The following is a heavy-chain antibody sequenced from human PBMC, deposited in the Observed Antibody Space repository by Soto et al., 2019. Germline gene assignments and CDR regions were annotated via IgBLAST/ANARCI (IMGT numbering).Heavy chain of an antibody. CDR3: ARDPVKTYDSSGYYSGGWFDP. CDR1: GYTFTSCY. V-gene: IGHV1-46*01. CDR2: INPSGGST. D-gene: IGHD3-22*01. Sequence: ASVKVSCKASGYTFTSCYMHWVRQAPGQGLEWMGIINPSGGSTSYAQKFQGRVTMTRDTSTSTVYMELSSLRSEDTAVYYCARDPVKTYDSSGYYSGGWFDPWGQGTLVTVSS. J-gene: IGHJ5*02.